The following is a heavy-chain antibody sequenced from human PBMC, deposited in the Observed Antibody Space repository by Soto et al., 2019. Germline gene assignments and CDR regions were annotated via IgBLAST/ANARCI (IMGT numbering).Heavy chain of an antibody. Sequence: SETLSLTCAVYVGSFSGYYWTWVRQSQGKGLEWIGEINDSGYSKYNPSLKSRVTMSVDTSKSQFSVTLTSVTAADTAVYFCARGRKKRHFYNYGLDVWGPGTTVTVSS. CDR2: INDSGYS. V-gene: IGHV4-34*01. J-gene: IGHJ6*02. CDR1: VGSFSGYY. CDR3: ARGRKKRHFYNYGLDV.